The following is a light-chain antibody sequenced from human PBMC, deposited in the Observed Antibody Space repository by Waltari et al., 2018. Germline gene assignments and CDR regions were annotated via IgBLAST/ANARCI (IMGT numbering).Light chain of an antibody. Sequence: IVLTQSPGTLSLSPGERATLSCRASQSVSRSLAWYQQKPGQAPKLLIYGASTRATGSPDRFTGSGFGTDFNLTISSLEPEDFAIYFCQHYVRLPATFGQGTKVEIK. CDR3: QHYVRLPAT. J-gene: IGKJ1*01. CDR1: QSVSRS. CDR2: GAS. V-gene: IGKV3-20*01.